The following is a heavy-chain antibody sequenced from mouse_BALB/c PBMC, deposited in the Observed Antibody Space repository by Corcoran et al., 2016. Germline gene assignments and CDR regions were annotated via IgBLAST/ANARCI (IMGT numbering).Heavy chain of an antibody. D-gene: IGHD2-4*01. Sequence: QIQLVQSGPELKKPGETVKISCKASGYTFTNYGMNWVKQAPGKGLKWMGWINTFTGEPTYADDFKGRFAFSLKTSASTAYLQINNLKNEETDTYFGARRYDYDDYWGQGTTLTVSS. CDR2: INTFTGEP. V-gene: IGHV9-3-1*01. CDR3: ARRYDYDDY. CDR1: GYTFTNYG. J-gene: IGHJ2*01.